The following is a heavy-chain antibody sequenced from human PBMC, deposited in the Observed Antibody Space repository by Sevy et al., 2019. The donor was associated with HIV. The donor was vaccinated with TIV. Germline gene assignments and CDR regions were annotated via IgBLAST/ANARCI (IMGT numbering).Heavy chain of an antibody. CDR2: IYNNIGST. CDR3: ARGAVVIGTAATPVLDF. D-gene: IGHD3-3*01. Sequence: SETLSLSCSVSDDSINSYYWSWIRQPPGKGLEWIGYIYNNIGSTSYNPSLTSRVTISVDTSKNQFSLKLTSVTAADTAAYYCARGAVVIGTAATPVLDFWGQGSLVTVSS. CDR1: DDSINSYY. V-gene: IGHV4-59*08. J-gene: IGHJ4*02.